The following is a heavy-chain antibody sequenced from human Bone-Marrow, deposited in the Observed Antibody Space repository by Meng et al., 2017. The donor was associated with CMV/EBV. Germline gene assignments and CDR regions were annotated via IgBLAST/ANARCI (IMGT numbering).Heavy chain of an antibody. Sequence: YAISWVRQAPGQGLEWMGGIIPIFGTANYAQKFQGRVTITADKSTSTAYMELSSLRSEDTAVYYCAREDCSSTSCYSDYYYYGMDVWGQGTTVTVSS. CDR2: IIPIFGTA. J-gene: IGHJ6*02. CDR1: YA. V-gene: IGHV1-69*06. CDR3: AREDCSSTSCYSDYYYYGMDV. D-gene: IGHD2-2*02.